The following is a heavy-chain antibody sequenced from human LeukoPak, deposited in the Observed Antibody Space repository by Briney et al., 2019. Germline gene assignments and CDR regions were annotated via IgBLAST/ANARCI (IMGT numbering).Heavy chain of an antibody. CDR2: ISSWSSYT. CDR1: GFTFSTYS. J-gene: IGHJ5*02. V-gene: IGHV3-21*01. Sequence: GGSLRLSCAGSGFTFSTYSIHWVRQAPGKGLEWVSCISSWSSYTYYADSVKGRFTISRDNAKNTVYLQMNSLRAEDTAVYYCARGRGPYSWFDPWGQGTLVTVSS. D-gene: IGHD3-10*01. CDR3: ARGRGPYSWFDP.